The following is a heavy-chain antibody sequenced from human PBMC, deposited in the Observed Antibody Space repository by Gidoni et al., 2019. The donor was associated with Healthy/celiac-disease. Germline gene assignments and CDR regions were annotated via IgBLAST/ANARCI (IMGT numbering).Heavy chain of an antibody. Sequence: QVQLQESGPGLVKPSETLSLTCTVSGGSISSYYWSWIRQPAGKGLEWIGRIYTSGSTNYNPSLKGRVTMSVDTSKNQFSLKLSSVTAADTSVYYCARDYSTFGGVIVNDYWGQGTLVTVSS. CDR2: IYTSGST. D-gene: IGHD3-16*02. J-gene: IGHJ4*02. V-gene: IGHV4-4*07. CDR3: ARDYSTFGGVIVNDY. CDR1: GGSISSYY.